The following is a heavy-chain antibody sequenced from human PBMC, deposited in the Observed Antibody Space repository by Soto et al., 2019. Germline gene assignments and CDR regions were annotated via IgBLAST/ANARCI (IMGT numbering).Heavy chain of an antibody. CDR1: GGSFSGYY. CDR3: VRYRWFRELDGMDV. J-gene: IGHJ6*02. CDR2: INHSGST. V-gene: IGHV4-34*01. D-gene: IGHD3-10*01. Sequence: SETLSLTCAVYGGSFSGYYWSWIRQPPGKGLEWIGEINHSGSTNYNPSHKSRLTISVDTSKNHSSLKLSSVTAADTAVYYCVRYRWFRELDGMDVWGQGTTVTVSS.